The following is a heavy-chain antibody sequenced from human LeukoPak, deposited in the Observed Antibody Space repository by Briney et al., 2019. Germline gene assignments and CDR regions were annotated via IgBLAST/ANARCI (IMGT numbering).Heavy chain of an antibody. J-gene: IGHJ4*02. CDR3: ATLKQLAGGDY. CDR2: ADPEDGET. D-gene: IGHD6-13*01. V-gene: IGHV1-69-2*01. Sequence: ASVKVSCKVSGYTFTDYYMHWVQQAPGKGLEWMGLADPEDGETIYAEKFQGRVTITADTSTDTAYMELSSLRSEDTAVYYCATLKQLAGGDYWGQGTLVTVSS. CDR1: GYTFTDYY.